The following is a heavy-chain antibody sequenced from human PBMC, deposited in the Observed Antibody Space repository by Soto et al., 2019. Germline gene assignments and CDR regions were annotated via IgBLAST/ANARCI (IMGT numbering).Heavy chain of an antibody. CDR3: AHRHGGGGFDY. J-gene: IGHJ4*02. Sequence: QITLKESGPTLVKPTQTLTLTCTFSGFSLSTSGVGVGWIRQPPGKALEWLALSYWDDDKRYSPSLKSRLTSTKDTSKNQVVLTMTNMDPVDTATYDCAHRHGGGGFDYWGQGTLVTVSS. D-gene: IGHD3-16*01. V-gene: IGHV2-5*02. CDR1: GFSLSTSGVG. CDR2: SYWDDDK.